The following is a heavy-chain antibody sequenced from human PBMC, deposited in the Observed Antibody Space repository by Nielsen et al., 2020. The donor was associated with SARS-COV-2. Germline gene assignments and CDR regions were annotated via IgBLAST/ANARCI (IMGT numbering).Heavy chain of an antibody. CDR3: ARDFPGDPKSIAVPYYMDV. V-gene: IGHV6-1*01. CDR1: GDSVSSNSAA. Sequence: SETLSLTCAISGDSVSSNSAAWNWIRQSPSRGLEWLGRTYYRSKWYNDYAVSVKSRITINPDTSKNQFSLQLNSVTPEDTAVYYCARDFPGDPKSIAVPYYMDVWGKGTTVTVSS. D-gene: IGHD6-19*01. J-gene: IGHJ6*03. CDR2: TYYRSKWYN.